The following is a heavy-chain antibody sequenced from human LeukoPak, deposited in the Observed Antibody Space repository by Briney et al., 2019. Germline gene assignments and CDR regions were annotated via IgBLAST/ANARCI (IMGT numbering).Heavy chain of an antibody. D-gene: IGHD6-19*01. CDR2: ISSSSYI. CDR1: GFTFSSYS. J-gene: IGHJ3*02. V-gene: IGHV3-21*01. CDR3: ARDLAVAASDAFDI. Sequence: GGSLRLSCAASGFTFSSYSMNWVRQAPGKGLEWVSSISSSSYIYYADSVKGRFTISRDNAKNSLYLQMNSLRAEDTAVYYCARDLAVAASDAFDIWGQGTMVTVSS.